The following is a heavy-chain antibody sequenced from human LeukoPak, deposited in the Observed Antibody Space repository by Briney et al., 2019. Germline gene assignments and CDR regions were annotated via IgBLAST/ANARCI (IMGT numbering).Heavy chain of an antibody. Sequence: PSEILSLTCIISGGSISGSYWSWIRQPPGKGLEWIGYISQSGSTNYNPSLKSRVTISRDTSKNQIALTLSSVTAADTAVYYCARNLDANWGQGTLVTVSS. CDR2: ISQSGST. CDR1: GGSISGSY. V-gene: IGHV4-59*01. D-gene: IGHD1-1*01. CDR3: ARNLDAN. J-gene: IGHJ4*02.